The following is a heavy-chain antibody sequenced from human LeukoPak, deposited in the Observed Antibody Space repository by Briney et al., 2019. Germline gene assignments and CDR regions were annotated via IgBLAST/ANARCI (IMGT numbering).Heavy chain of an antibody. CDR3: ARARNYYDSSGFYYEGDAFDI. Sequence: PSETLSLTCTVSGGSFSSSFYYWGWIRQPPGKGLESIGYIYSSGSTHYNPSLKSRATISVDTSKNQYSLKLSSVTAADTAVYYCARARNYYDSSGFYYEGDAFDIWGQGTMVTVSS. J-gene: IGHJ3*02. CDR2: IYSSGST. CDR1: GGSFSSSFYY. D-gene: IGHD3-22*01. V-gene: IGHV4-61*01.